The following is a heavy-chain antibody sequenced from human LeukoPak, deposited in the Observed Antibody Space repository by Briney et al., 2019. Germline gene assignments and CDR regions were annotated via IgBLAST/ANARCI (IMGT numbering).Heavy chain of an antibody. CDR2: ISSSGSTI. V-gene: IGHV3-48*03. CDR3: ARGYYYGSGSYLFYFDY. Sequence: GGSLRLSCAASGFTFSSYEMNWVRQAPGKGLEWVSYISSSGSTIYYPDSVKGRFTISRDNAKNSLYLQMNSLRAEDTAVYYCARGYYYGSGSYLFYFDYWGQGTLVTVSS. J-gene: IGHJ4*02. CDR1: GFTFSSYE. D-gene: IGHD3-10*01.